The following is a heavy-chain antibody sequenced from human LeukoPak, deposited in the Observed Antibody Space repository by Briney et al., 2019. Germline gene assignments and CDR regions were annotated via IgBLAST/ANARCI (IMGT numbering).Heavy chain of an antibody. CDR3: TTDEDWNYARKDV. CDR1: GFTFSSYA. J-gene: IGHJ6*02. Sequence: GSLRLSCAASGFTFSSYAMSWVRQVPGKGLEWVGQTVSEIDGGTTDYATPVKGRFTISRDDSKSTLYLQMNSLKIEDTAVYYCTTDEDWNYARKDVWGQGATVIVSS. V-gene: IGHV3-15*04. D-gene: IGHD1-7*01. CDR2: TVSEIDGGTT.